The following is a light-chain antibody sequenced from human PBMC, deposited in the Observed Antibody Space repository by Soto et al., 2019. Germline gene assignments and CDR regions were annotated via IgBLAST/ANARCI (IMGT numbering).Light chain of an antibody. CDR3: SSYTSSSTRLYV. V-gene: IGLV2-14*01. J-gene: IGLJ1*01. Sequence: QSALTQPASVSGSPGQSITISCTGTSSDVGGYNYVSWYQQHPGKAPKLMIYDVSNRPSGVSNRFSGSNSGNTASLTISGLQAEDEADYYCSSYTSSSTRLYVFGPGTKLTVL. CDR2: DVS. CDR1: SSDVGGYNY.